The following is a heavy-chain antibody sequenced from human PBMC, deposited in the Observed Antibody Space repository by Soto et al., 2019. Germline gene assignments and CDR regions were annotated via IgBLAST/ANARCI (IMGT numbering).Heavy chain of an antibody. Sequence: GGSLRLSCAASGFTFSSFWMHWVRQVPGKGLMWVARINTDGNSFAYADSVKGRFTISRDNAKNTVDLQMSSLRAEDTAVYYCKRSFFASYYSLWGQGALVTVSS. CDR2: INTDGNSF. J-gene: IGHJ1*01. V-gene: IGHV3-74*01. CDR1: GFTFSSFW. D-gene: IGHD3-10*01. CDR3: KRSFFASYYSL.